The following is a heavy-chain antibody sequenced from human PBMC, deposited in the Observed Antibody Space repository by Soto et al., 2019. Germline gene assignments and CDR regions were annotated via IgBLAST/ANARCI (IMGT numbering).Heavy chain of an antibody. Sequence: PGGSLRLSCSASGFTFSSYAMHWVRQAPGKGLEYVSAISSNGGSTYYADSVKGRFTISRDNSKNTLYLQMSSLRAEDAAVYYCVKGSDSGYDYFLFRDYFDYWGQGTLVTVS. D-gene: IGHD5-12*01. J-gene: IGHJ4*02. CDR1: GFTFSSYA. CDR3: VKGSDSGYDYFLFRDYFDY. V-gene: IGHV3-64D*08. CDR2: ISSNGGST.